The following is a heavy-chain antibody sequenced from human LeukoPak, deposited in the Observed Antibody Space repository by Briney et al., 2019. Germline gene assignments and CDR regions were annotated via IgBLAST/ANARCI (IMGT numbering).Heavy chain of an antibody. CDR1: GGSISSSTYY. J-gene: IGHJ6*03. D-gene: IGHD5-18*01. Sequence: SETLSLTCTVSGGSISSSTYYWNWIRQPPGKGLEWIGSISYSGSTKYNPSLESRVTISVDTSKNQISLKLSSVTAADTTVYYCARAPERWYSYGSYTYYYMDVWDKGTTVTVSS. CDR3: ARAPERWYSYGSYTYYYMDV. V-gene: IGHV4-61*01. CDR2: ISYSGST.